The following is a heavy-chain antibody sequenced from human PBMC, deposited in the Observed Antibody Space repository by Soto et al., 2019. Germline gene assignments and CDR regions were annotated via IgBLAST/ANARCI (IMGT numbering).Heavy chain of an antibody. J-gene: IGHJ3*02. D-gene: IGHD3-3*01. V-gene: IGHV3-48*02. Sequence: LRLSCAAPVFTFSSYSMNWVRQARGKGLEWVSYISSSSSTIYYADSVKGRFTISRDNAKNSLYLQMNSLRDEDTAVYYCAGGADFWSGYYIVDAFDIWGQGTMVTVSS. CDR2: ISSSSSTI. CDR3: AGGADFWSGYYIVDAFDI. CDR1: VFTFSSYS.